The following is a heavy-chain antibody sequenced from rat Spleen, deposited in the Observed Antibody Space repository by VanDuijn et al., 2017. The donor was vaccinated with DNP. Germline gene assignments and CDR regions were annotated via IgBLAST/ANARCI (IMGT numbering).Heavy chain of an antibody. CDR3: IKGGYYYFDY. Sequence: EVQLVESGGGLVQPGRSLKLSCAASGFTFSDYDMAWVRQAPTKGLEWVASIRTSGGNTYYRDSVKGRFTVSRDNAENTVYLQMNSLRSEDTATYYCIKGGYYYFDYWGQGVMVTVSS. V-gene: IGHV5S13*01. CDR2: IRTSGGNT. CDR1: GFTFSDYD. D-gene: IGHD2-5*01. J-gene: IGHJ2*01.